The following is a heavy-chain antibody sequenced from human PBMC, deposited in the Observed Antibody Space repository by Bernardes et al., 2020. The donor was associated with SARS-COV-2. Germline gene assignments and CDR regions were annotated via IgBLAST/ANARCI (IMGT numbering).Heavy chain of an antibody. D-gene: IGHD2-2*01. Sequence: ASVKVSCKASGYTFSTSGISWVRQAPGQGLEWMGWINAYKGNTEYAQKFLGRVTMTIDTSTSTAYMELRSLRSDDTAVYYCARDAVYYAGGEYFKHWGQGTPVTVSS. V-gene: IGHV1-18*01. CDR3: ARDAVYYAGGEYFKH. CDR1: GYTFSTSG. J-gene: IGHJ1*01. CDR2: INAYKGNT.